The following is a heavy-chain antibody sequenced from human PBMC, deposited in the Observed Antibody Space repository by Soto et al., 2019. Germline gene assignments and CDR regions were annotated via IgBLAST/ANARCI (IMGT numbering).Heavy chain of an antibody. Sequence: EVYLVESGGGLVQPGGSLRLSGAASGFTFDHHALHWGRKAPGKGLEWVASISWDSAGIGYGDSVRGRFTISRDNAKNSVYLQMNSLTVDDTAVYYCVRGLDSSGYFPGYWGQGTLVTVSS. D-gene: IGHD3-22*01. CDR2: ISWDSAGI. J-gene: IGHJ4*02. CDR3: VRGLDSSGYFPGY. V-gene: IGHV3-9*01. CDR1: GFTFDHHA.